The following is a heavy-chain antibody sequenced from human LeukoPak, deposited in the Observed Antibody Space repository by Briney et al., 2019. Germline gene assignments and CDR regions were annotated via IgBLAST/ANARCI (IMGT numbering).Heavy chain of an antibody. CDR3: AKDVGWYSSSSYYYYYMDV. D-gene: IGHD6-6*01. V-gene: IGHV3-23*01. CDR1: GFTFSTYN. Sequence: GGSLRLSCAASGFTFSTYNMNWVRQAPGKGLEWVSAISGSGGSTYYADSVKGRFTISRDNSKNTLYLQMNSLRAVDTAVYYCAKDVGWYSSSSYYYYYMDVWGKGTTVTVSS. CDR2: ISGSGGST. J-gene: IGHJ6*03.